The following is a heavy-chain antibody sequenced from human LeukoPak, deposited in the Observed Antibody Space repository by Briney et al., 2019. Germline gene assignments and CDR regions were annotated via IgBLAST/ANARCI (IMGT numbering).Heavy chain of an antibody. D-gene: IGHD1-26*01. CDR1: GFTFSDYY. Sequence: GGSLRLSCAASGFTFSDYYMSWIRQAPGKGLEWVSYISSSGSTIYYADSVKGRFTISRDSSKNTLFLHMNTLRAEDTAIYYCAKDRTVGASYWYFDLWGRGTLVTVSS. CDR3: AKDRTVGASYWYFDL. V-gene: IGHV3-11*01. J-gene: IGHJ2*01. CDR2: ISSSGSTI.